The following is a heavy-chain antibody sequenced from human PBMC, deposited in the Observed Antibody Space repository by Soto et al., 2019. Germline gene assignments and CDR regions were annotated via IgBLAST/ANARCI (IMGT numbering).Heavy chain of an antibody. CDR1: RFTFSSYT. CDR3: ARGPLPLYSSGWYWSDWYFDL. V-gene: IGHV3-21*01. CDR2: ISSSSGYI. Sequence: EVQLVESGGGLVKPGGSLRLSCAASRFTFSSYTMNWVRQAPGKGLEWVSSISSSSGYIYYADSVKGRFTISRDNAKNSLYLQMNSLRAEATAVYYCARGPLPLYSSGWYWSDWYFDLWGRGTLVTVSS. J-gene: IGHJ2*01. D-gene: IGHD6-19*01.